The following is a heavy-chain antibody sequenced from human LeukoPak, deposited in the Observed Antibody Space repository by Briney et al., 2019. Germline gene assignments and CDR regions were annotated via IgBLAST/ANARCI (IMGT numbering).Heavy chain of an antibody. CDR3: ARALSLGSRSFDY. J-gene: IGHJ4*02. CDR1: GGSISSSSYY. Sequence: PSETLSLTCTVSGGSISSSSYYWGWIRQPPGKGLEWIGSIYYRGSTYYNPSLKSRVTISVDTSKNQFSLKLSSVTAADTAVYYCARALSLGSRSFDYWGQGTLVTVSS. D-gene: IGHD1-26*01. CDR2: IYYRGST. V-gene: IGHV4-39*01.